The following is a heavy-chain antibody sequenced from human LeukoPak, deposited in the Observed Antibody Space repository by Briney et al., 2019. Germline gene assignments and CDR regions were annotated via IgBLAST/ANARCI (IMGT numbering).Heavy chain of an antibody. V-gene: IGHV4-59*11. CDR2: IYYSGST. Sequence: SETLSLTCTVSGGSISSHYWSWIRQPPGKGLEWIGYIYYSGSTNYNPSLKSRVTISVDTSKNQFSLKLSSVTAADTAVYYCAGNYYDSSGSGGGFDYWGQGTLVTVSS. J-gene: IGHJ4*02. D-gene: IGHD3-22*01. CDR1: GGSISSHY. CDR3: AGNYYDSSGSGGGFDY.